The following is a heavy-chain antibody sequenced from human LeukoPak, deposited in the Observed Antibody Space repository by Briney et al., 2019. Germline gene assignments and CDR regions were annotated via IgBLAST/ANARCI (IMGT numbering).Heavy chain of an antibody. J-gene: IGHJ3*02. CDR2: IKQDGSEK. CDR1: GFSFSNHY. Sequence: GGSLRLSCTASGFSFSNHYMRWIRQAPGKGLEWVANIKQDGSEKYYVDSVKGRFTISRDNAKNSLYLQMNSLRAEDTAVYYCARTSAFDIWGQGTMVTVSS. CDR3: ARTSAFDI. V-gene: IGHV3-7*01.